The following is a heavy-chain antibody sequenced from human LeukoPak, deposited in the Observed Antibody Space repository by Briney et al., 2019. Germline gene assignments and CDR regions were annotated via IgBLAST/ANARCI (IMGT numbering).Heavy chain of an antibody. Sequence: PGRSLRLSCAASGFTFSTYGMHWVRQAPGKGLERVAVLWDDGINTSYADSVKGRFTISRDTSQNTLYLQMDSLRAEDTAVYFCGVLPAATMLRYFWGQGTLVTVSS. CDR1: GFTFSTYG. V-gene: IGHV3-33*01. J-gene: IGHJ4*02. CDR3: GVLPAATMLRYF. D-gene: IGHD2-2*01. CDR2: LWDDGINT.